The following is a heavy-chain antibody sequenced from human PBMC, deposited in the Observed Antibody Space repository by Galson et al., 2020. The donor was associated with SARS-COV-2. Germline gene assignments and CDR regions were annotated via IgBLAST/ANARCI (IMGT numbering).Heavy chain of an antibody. CDR3: ARGVDVTGRFYVWDY. CDR2: VNHSGST. J-gene: IGHJ4*02. Sequence: SETLSPTCAVYGGSFSGYFWSWIRKPPGKGLEWIGEVNHSGSTNYNPSLKSRVTISVDTSKNQFSLKLSSVTAADTAVYYCARGVDVTGRFYVWDYWCQGTLGTVSS. D-gene: IGHD1-26*01. CDR1: GGSFSGYF. V-gene: IGHV4-34*01.